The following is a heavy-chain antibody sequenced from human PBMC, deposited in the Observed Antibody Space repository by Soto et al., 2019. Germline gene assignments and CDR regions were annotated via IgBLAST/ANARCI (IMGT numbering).Heavy chain of an antibody. J-gene: IGHJ5*02. Sequence: QVQLQESGPGLVKPSGTLSLTCTVSGGSISSYYWSWIRQPPGKGLEWIGYIYYSGSTNYNPSLKSRVTISVDTSKNQFALKLSAVTAADTAVYYCARAKAPLYSSSLYWFDPWGQVTLVTVSS. CDR1: GGSISSYY. D-gene: IGHD6-13*01. CDR2: IYYSGST. CDR3: ARAKAPLYSSSLYWFDP. V-gene: IGHV4-59*12.